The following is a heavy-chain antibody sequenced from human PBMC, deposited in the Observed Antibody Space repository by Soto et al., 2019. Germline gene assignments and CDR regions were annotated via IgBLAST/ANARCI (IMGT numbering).Heavy chain of an antibody. CDR2: IVVGSGST. J-gene: IGHJ4*01. CDR3: AAGGPPYYRGGSCYSL. CDR1: GFTFTSSV. Sequence: QMQLLQSGPEVEKPGPSVKVSCKASGFTFTSSVVQWVRQAREQRLVWIGWIVVGSGSTNYAQKFQERVTNTRDMSTSTGYMELSSLGTEDTAVYYCAAGGPPYYRGGSCYSLWGQGTLVTVSP. V-gene: IGHV1-58*01. D-gene: IGHD2-15*01.